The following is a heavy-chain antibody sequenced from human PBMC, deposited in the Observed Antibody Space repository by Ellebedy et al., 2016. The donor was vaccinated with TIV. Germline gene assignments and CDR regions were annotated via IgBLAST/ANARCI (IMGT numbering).Heavy chain of an antibody. CDR2: IVVGSANT. CDR1: GFTFSSSA. D-gene: IGHD3-16*01. CDR3: ATVSQFGGARGYYYYGMDV. V-gene: IGHV1-58*01. Sequence: AASVKVSCKASGFTFSSSAVQWVRQARGQRLEWIGWIVVGSANTNYAQKFQGRVTMTEDTSTDTAYMELSSLRSEDTAVYYCATVSQFGGARGYYYYGMDVWGQGTTVTVSS. J-gene: IGHJ6*02.